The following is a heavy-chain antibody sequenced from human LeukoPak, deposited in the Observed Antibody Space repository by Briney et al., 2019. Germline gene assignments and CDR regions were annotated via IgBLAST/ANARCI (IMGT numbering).Heavy chain of an antibody. CDR1: GFTFSNHR. CDR2: INERGRDT. D-gene: IGHD2-21*01. V-gene: IGHV3-74*03. J-gene: IGHJ4*02. Sequence: GGSLRLSCAASGFTFSNHRMHSVRKPPGKGLVWVSRINERGRDTMYADSVKGRFTISRDNAKNTVYLQMNSLRGEDTGVYYCVRDEALWRLDYWGQGTLVTVSS. CDR3: VRDEALWRLDY.